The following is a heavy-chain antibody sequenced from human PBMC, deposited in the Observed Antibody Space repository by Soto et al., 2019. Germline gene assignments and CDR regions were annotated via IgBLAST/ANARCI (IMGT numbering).Heavy chain of an antibody. CDR1: GGSISSGDYY. CDR3: ARGDYGDYNWFDP. CDR2: IYYSGST. D-gene: IGHD4-17*01. V-gene: IGHV4-30-4*01. Sequence: QVQLQESGPGLVKPSQTLSLTCTVSGGSISSGDYYWSWIRQPPGKGLEWIGYIYYSGSTYYNPSLQSRVXXSXDXXKNQFSLKLSSVTAADTAVYYCARGDYGDYNWFDPWGQGTLVTVSS. J-gene: IGHJ5*02.